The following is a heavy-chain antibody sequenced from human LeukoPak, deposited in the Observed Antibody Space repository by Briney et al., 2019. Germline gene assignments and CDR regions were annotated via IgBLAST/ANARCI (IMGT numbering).Heavy chain of an antibody. CDR3: ARQETRYCSSTSCYTGNY. V-gene: IGHV5-51*01. Sequence: GESLKISCKGPGYRFTSYWIGWVRQIPGKGLEWMGIIYPGDSDTRYSPPFQGQVTISADKSITTAYLQWSSLKASDTAMYYCARQETRYCSSTSCYTGNYWGQGTLVTVSS. J-gene: IGHJ4*02. CDR2: IYPGDSDT. CDR1: GYRFTSYW. D-gene: IGHD2-2*02.